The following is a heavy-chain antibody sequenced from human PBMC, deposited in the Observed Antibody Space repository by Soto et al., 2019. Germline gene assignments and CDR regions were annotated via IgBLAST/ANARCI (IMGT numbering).Heavy chain of an antibody. D-gene: IGHD3-9*01. Sequence: SLRLSCAASGLTFSSYSMNWVRQAPGKGLEWVASVGGGGDNTFYADSVKGRFTISRDDSQNTLYLQMSSLRADDTAVYYCAKSGDDWGSRNYFDYWGQGALVTVSS. CDR1: GLTFSSYS. CDR2: VGGGGDNT. V-gene: IGHV3-23*01. J-gene: IGHJ4*02. CDR3: AKSGDDWGSRNYFDY.